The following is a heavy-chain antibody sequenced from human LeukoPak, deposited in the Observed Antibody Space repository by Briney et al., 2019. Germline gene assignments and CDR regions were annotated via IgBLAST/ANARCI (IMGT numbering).Heavy chain of an antibody. J-gene: IGHJ6*03. CDR3: ARGLSSTSFPYKKYYYYMDV. CDR1: GYTFTSYG. D-gene: IGHD2-2*01. V-gene: IGHV1-18*01. Sequence: ASVEVSCKASGYTFTSYGISWVRQAPGQGLEWMGWISAYNGNTNYAQKLQGRVTMTTDTSTSTAYMELRSLRSDDTAVYYCARGLSSTSFPYKKYYYYMDVWGKGTTVTVSS. CDR2: ISAYNGNT.